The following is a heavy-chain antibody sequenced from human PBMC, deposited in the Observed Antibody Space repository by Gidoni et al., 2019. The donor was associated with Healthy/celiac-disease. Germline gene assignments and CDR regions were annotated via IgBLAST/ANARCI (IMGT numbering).Heavy chain of an antibody. CDR1: GGTFSSYA. CDR3: ARGKPRADYYYYYGMDV. V-gene: IGHV1-69*01. Sequence: QVQLVQSGAEVKKPGSSVKVSCKASGGTFSSYAISWVRQAPGQGLEWMGGIIPIFGTANYAQKFQGRVTITADESTSTAYMELSSLRSEDTAVYYCARGKPRADYYYYYGMDVWGQGTTVTVSS. CDR2: IIPIFGTA. J-gene: IGHJ6*02.